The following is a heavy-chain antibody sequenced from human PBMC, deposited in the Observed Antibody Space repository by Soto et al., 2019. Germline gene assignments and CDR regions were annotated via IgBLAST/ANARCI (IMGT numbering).Heavy chain of an antibody. CDR1: GGTFSSYA. V-gene: IGHV1-69*01. CDR3: AREDFDSEIYYGMDV. Sequence: QVQLVQSGSSVKKPGSSVKVSCKASGGTFSSYAISWVRQAPGQGLEWMGGIIPIFNATPYAQKFQGRVTITADESTSTAYMELSSLRSEDMAVYYCAREDFDSEIYYGMDVWGQGTTVTVSS. CDR2: IIPIFNAT. D-gene: IGHD3-3*01. J-gene: IGHJ6*02.